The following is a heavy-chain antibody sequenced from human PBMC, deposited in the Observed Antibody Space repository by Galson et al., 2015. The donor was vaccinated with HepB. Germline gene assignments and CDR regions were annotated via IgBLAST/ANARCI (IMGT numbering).Heavy chain of an antibody. CDR3: AKDTAIFGVVIIQDAFDI. CDR2: ISGSGGST. CDR1: GFTFSSYA. V-gene: IGHV3-23*01. D-gene: IGHD3-3*01. Sequence: SLRLSCAASGFTFSSYAMSWFPQAPGKGLEWVSAISGSGGSTYYADSVKGRFTISRDNSKNTLYLQMNSLRAEDTAVYYCAKDTAIFGVVIIQDAFDIWGQGTMVTVSS. J-gene: IGHJ3*02.